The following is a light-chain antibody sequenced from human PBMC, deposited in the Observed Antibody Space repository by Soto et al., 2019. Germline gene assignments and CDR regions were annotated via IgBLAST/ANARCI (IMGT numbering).Light chain of an antibody. J-gene: IGKJ1*01. Sequence: EIVLTQSPATLSLSPGERATSSCRASQSVSSYLAWYQQKPGQAPRLLIYDASNRATGIPARFSGSGSGTDFTLTISSLEPEDFAVYYCQQRSNWPTPFGQGTKVEIK. CDR3: QQRSNWPTP. CDR1: QSVSSY. V-gene: IGKV3-11*01. CDR2: DAS.